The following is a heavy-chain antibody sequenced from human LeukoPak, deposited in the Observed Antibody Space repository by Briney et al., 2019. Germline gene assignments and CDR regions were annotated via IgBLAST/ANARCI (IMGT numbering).Heavy chain of an antibody. CDR1: GGSFSGYY. CDR3: ARESAKVSAEYFQH. D-gene: IGHD4/OR15-4a*01. Sequence: SETLSLTCAVYGGSFSGYYWSWIRQPPGKGLEWIGEINHSGSTNYNPSLKSRVTISVDTSKNQFSLKLSSVTAADTAVYYCARESAKVSAEYFQHWGQGTLVTVSS. J-gene: IGHJ1*01. CDR2: INHSGST. V-gene: IGHV4-34*01.